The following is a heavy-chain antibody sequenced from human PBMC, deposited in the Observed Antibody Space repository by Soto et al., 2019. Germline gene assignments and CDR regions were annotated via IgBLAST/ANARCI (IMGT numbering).Heavy chain of an antibody. CDR3: GRSVVGATGEILYSAMGV. CDR2: INPASGHT. CDR1: GYTFTTYA. Sequence: QVQLVQSGAEVKKPGASVKVSCKASGYTFTTYALHWVRQAPGQRPEWMGWINPASGHTKYSKKFQDRVTITRDTSASTGYMELSSLRSEDTAVYYCGRSVVGATGEILYSAMGVWGQGSTVTVSS. V-gene: IGHV1-3*01. J-gene: IGHJ6*02. D-gene: IGHD1-26*01.